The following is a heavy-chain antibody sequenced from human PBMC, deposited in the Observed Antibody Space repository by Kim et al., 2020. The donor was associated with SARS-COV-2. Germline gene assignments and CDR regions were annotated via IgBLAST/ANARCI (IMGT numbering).Heavy chain of an antibody. V-gene: IGHV4-31*03. CDR3: ARVEGIQLDY. CDR2: IYYSGST. J-gene: IGHJ4*02. D-gene: IGHD5-18*01. CDR1: GGSISSGGNY. Sequence: SETLSLTCTVSGGSISSGGNYWGWIRQHPGKGLEWFGYIYYSGSTYYNPSLQRRVTISVDTSKNQFSLKLSSVTAAATAVYYCARVEGIQLDYWGQGTLVTVSS.